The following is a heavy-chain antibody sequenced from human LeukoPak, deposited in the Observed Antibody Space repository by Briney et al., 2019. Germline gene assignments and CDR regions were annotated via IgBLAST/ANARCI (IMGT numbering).Heavy chain of an antibody. Sequence: PSETLSLTCAVYGGSFSGYYWSWIRQPPGKGLEWIGEINHSGSTNYNPSLKSQVTISVDTSKNQFSLKLSSVTAADTAVYYCASHPPYGSGSYWFDPWGQGTLVTVSS. CDR3: ASHPPYGSGSYWFDP. D-gene: IGHD3-10*01. J-gene: IGHJ5*02. CDR1: GGSFSGYY. V-gene: IGHV4-34*01. CDR2: INHSGST.